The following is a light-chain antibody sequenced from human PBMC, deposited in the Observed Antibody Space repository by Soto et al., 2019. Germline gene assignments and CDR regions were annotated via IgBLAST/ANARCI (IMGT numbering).Light chain of an antibody. J-gene: IGKJ3*01. Sequence: EIVLTQSPGTLSLSPGEGATVSCRVSQSINSKSLVWYQRKFGHAPRLLIYNTSSRATGIPDRFSGSGSGTDFTLSISRLEPEDFVVYYCQHYGGSFIFGPGTKVDFK. V-gene: IGKV3-20*01. CDR3: QHYGGSFI. CDR2: NTS. CDR1: QSINSKS.